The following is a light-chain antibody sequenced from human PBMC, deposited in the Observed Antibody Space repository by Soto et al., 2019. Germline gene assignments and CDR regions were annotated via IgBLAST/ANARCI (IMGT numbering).Light chain of an antibody. CDR1: QSVRNN. CDR3: HQYNNWPSFT. Sequence: EIVMTQSPATLSVSPGERATLSCRASQSVRNNLAWYQQKPGQAPRLLIYGASTRATGIPARFSGSGSGTEFTLIIISLQSEDFAVYYCHQYNNWPSFTFGPGTKVDIK. CDR2: GAS. J-gene: IGKJ3*01. V-gene: IGKV3-15*01.